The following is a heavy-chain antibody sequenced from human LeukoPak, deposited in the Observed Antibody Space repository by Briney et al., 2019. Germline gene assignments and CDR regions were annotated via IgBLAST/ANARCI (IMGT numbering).Heavy chain of an antibody. CDR3: ARVPQYYYDSSGYRVDI. J-gene: IGHJ3*02. CDR1: GGSFSGYY. D-gene: IGHD3-22*01. V-gene: IGHV4-34*01. CDR2: INHSGST. Sequence: SETLSLTCAVYGGSFSGYYWSWIRQPPGKGLECIGEINHSGSTNYNPSLKSRVTISVDTSKNQFSLKLSSVTAADTAVYCCARVPQYYYDSSGYRVDIWGQGTMVTVSS.